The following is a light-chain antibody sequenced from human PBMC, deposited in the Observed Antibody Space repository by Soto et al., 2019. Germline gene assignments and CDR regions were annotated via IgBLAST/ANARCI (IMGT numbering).Light chain of an antibody. CDR3: SSYTTSNTRQIV. CDR2: DVS. J-gene: IGLJ1*01. CDR1: SSDVGGYNY. Sequence: LTQPASGTVSPGEAITISCTGTSSDVGGYNYVSWYQQHPGKAPKLMIYDVSNRPSGVSNPFSGSKSGNTASLTISGLQPEDEADYYCSSYTTSNTRQIVFGTGTKVTV. V-gene: IGLV2-14*01.